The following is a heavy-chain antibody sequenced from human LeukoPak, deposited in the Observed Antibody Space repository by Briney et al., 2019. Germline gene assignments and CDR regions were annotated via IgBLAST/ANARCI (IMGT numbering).Heavy chain of an antibody. CDR2: ISYDGSNK. CDR3: ARGEYYGFGLYHYYMDV. V-gene: IGHV3-30-3*01. D-gene: IGHD3-10*01. Sequence: GGSLRLSCAASGFTFSSYAMHWVRQAPGKGLEWVAVISYDGSNKYYADSVKGRFTISRDNAKNSLSLQMNTLRAEDTAVYYCARGEYYGFGLYHYYMDVWGKGTTVTVSS. CDR1: GFTFSSYA. J-gene: IGHJ6*03.